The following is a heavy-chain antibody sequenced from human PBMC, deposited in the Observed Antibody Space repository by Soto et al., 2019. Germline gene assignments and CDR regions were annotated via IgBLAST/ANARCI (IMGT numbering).Heavy chain of an antibody. J-gene: IGHJ5*02. CDR1: GFTFSSYA. CDR3: AKDSSSSWYVNWFDP. D-gene: IGHD6-13*01. Sequence: GGSLRLSCAPSGFTFSSYAMSWVRQPPGKGLEWVSAISGSGGSTYYADSVKGRFTISRDNSKNTLYLQMNSLRAEDTAVYYCAKDSSSSWYVNWFDPWGQGTLVTVSS. CDR2: ISGSGGST. V-gene: IGHV3-23*01.